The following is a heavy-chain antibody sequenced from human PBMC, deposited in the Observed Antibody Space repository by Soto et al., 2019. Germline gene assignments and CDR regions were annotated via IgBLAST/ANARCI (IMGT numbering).Heavy chain of an antibody. V-gene: IGHV1-69*13. CDR1: GGTFSSYA. CDR3: ARVNRLADYYDSSGYLGAFDI. Sequence: ASVKVSCKASGGTFSSYAISWVRQAPGQGLEWMGGIIPIFGTANYAQKFQGRVTITADESTSTAYMELSSLRSEDTAVYYCARVNRLADYYDSSGYLGAFDIWGQGTMVTVSS. CDR2: IIPIFGTA. J-gene: IGHJ3*02. D-gene: IGHD3-22*01.